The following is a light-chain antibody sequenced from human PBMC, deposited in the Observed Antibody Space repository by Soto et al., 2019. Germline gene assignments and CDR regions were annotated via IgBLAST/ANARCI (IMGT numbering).Light chain of an antibody. Sequence: EMVLTQSPATLSLSPGERATISCRASQKVSSYLAWYQQKHGEVPRLLMYDASSRATGIPARFSGSGSGTEFTLTISSLQSEDFAIYYCQQYNNWPPLTFGGGTKVDIK. V-gene: IGKV3-15*01. CDR3: QQYNNWPPLT. CDR1: QKVSSY. CDR2: DAS. J-gene: IGKJ4*01.